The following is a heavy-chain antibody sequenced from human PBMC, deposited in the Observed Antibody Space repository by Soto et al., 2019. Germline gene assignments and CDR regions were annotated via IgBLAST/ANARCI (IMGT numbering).Heavy chain of an antibody. CDR2: INHSGST. CDR3: VRQGYYYYYYMDV. J-gene: IGHJ6*03. CDR1: GGSFSGYY. V-gene: IGHV4-34*01. Sequence: SETLSLTCAVYGGSFSGYYWSWIRQPPGKGLEWIGEINHSGSTNYNPSLKSRVTISVDTSKNQFSLKLSSVTAADTAVYYCVRQGYYYYYYMDVWGKGTTVTVSS.